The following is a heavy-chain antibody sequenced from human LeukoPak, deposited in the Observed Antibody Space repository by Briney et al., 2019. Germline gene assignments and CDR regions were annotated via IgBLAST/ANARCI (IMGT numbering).Heavy chain of an antibody. D-gene: IGHD6-13*01. CDR2: IYYSGST. CDR3: ARVPTYEIAAARVGYAFDI. V-gene: IGHV4-59*08. Sequence: PSETLSLTCTVSGASVSNYDWSWIRQPPGKGLEWIGYIYYSGSTNYNPSLKSRVTISVDTSKNQLSLKLSSVTAADTAVYYCARVPTYEIAAARVGYAFDIWGQGTMVTVSS. CDR1: GASVSNYD. J-gene: IGHJ3*02.